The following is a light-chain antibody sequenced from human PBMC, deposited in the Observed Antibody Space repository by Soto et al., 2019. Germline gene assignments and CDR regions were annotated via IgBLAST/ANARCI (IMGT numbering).Light chain of an antibody. Sequence: EIFLTQSPGTLSLARGERATLSCGASQSAGNFLAWYQQKPGQAPRLLIYDASNRATGIPARFSGSGSGTDFTLTISSLEPEDFAVYYCQQRSNWPPVFGGGTKVDIK. CDR1: QSAGNF. CDR2: DAS. J-gene: IGKJ4*01. CDR3: QQRSNWPPV. V-gene: IGKV3-11*01.